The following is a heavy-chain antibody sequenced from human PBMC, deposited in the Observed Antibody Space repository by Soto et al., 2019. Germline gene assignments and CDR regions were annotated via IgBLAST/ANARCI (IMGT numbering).Heavy chain of an antibody. CDR3: ARGGSNDWQVAFDI. D-gene: IGHD3-9*01. Sequence: SETLSLTCVVSGGSFSTYYYNCIRQSPGKGLEWIGEINHSGSNNYSPSLKSRVTMSLDTSKNQFALKLTSVTAADTAVYYCARGGSNDWQVAFDIWGQGTMVTV. CDR2: INHSGSN. CDR1: GGSFSTYY. J-gene: IGHJ3*02. V-gene: IGHV4-34*01.